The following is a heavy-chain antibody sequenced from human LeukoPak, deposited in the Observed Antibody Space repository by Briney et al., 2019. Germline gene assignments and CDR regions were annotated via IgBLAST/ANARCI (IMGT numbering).Heavy chain of an antibody. Sequence: GGSLRLSCAASGFTFSSYSMNWVRQAPGKGLEWVSYISSSSSTIYYADSVKGRFTISRGNAKNSLYLQMNSLRAEDTAVYYCARDYDFWSGSYGMDVWGQGTTVTVSS. CDR1: GFTFSSYS. J-gene: IGHJ6*02. D-gene: IGHD3-3*01. V-gene: IGHV3-48*01. CDR2: ISSSSSTI. CDR3: ARDYDFWSGSYGMDV.